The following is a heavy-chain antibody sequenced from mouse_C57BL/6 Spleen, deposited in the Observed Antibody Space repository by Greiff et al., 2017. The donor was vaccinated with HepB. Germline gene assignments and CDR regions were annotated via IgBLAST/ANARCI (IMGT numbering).Heavy chain of an antibody. J-gene: IGHJ4*01. Sequence: EVKLQESGGGLVQPGGSLSLSCAASGFTFTDYYMSWVRQPPGKALEWLGFIRNKANGYTTEYSASVKGRFTISRDNSQSIIYLQMNALRAEDSATYYCARYADCSSYYYAMDYWGQGTSVTVSS. CDR2: IRNKANGYTT. V-gene: IGHV7-3*01. D-gene: IGHD1-1*01. CDR3: ARYADCSSYYYAMDY. CDR1: GFTFTDYY.